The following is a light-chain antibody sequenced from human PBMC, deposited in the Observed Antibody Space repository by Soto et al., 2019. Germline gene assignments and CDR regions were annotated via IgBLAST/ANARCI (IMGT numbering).Light chain of an antibody. J-gene: IGLJ1*01. CDR3: CSYAGSSTFYV. CDR1: SSDVGSYNL. Sequence: QSVLTQPASVSGSPGQSITISCTGTSSDVGSYNLVSWYQQHPGKAPILMIYEVSKRPSGVSNLFSGSKSGNTASLTISGLQAEDEADYYCCSYAGSSTFYVFGTGTKVTVL. V-gene: IGLV2-23*02. CDR2: EVS.